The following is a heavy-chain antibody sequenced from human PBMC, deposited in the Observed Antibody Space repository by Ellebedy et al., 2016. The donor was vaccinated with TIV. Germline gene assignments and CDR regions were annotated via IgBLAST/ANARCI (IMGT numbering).Heavy chain of an antibody. Sequence: MPSETLSLTCGVYGGPFSGYYWSWILQPPGKGLEWRGEINHSGSTNYNPSVKSRITMSVDTHREQFSLKLSSVTAADTALYFCAGAYLGDPHWFDPWGPGIPVIVS. V-gene: IGHV4-34*10. CDR3: AGAYLGDPHWFDP. J-gene: IGHJ5*02. D-gene: IGHD3-16*01. CDR1: GGPFSGYY. CDR2: INHSGST.